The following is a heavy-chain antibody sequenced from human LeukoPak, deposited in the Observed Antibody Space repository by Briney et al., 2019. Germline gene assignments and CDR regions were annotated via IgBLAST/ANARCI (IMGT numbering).Heavy chain of an antibody. J-gene: IGHJ4*02. CDR3: AINGGWLFHY. V-gene: IGHV4-61*01. CDR1: GYSISSGYY. Sequence: SETLSLTCTVSGYSISSGYYWSWIRQPPGKGLEWIGYIYYSGSTNYNPSLKSRVTISVDTSKNQFSLKLSSVTAADTAVYYCAINGGWLFHYWGQGTLVTVSS. D-gene: IGHD3-22*01. CDR2: IYYSGST.